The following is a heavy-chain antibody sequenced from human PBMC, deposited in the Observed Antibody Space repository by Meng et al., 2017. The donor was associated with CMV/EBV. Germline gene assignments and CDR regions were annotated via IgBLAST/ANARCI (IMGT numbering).Heavy chain of an antibody. CDR3: AREFIVGSGFDY. CDR2: IYYSGST. CDR1: GGSISSYY. J-gene: IGHJ4*02. D-gene: IGHD1-26*01. V-gene: IGHV4-59*01. Sequence: SETLSLTCTVSGGSISSYYWSWNRQPPGKGLEWIGYIYYSGSTNYNPSLKSRVTISVDTSKNQFSLKLSSVTAADTAVYYCAREFIVGSGFDYWGQGTLVTVSS.